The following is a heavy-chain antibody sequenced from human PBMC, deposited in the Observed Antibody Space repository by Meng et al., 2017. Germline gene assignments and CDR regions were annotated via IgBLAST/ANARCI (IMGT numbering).Heavy chain of an antibody. D-gene: IGHD6-13*01. J-gene: IGHJ4*02. CDR3: ARRYSSSWYANTYGYYFDY. CDR2: IYHSGST. CDR1: GYSISSGYY. V-gene: IGHV4-38-2*02. Sequence: SETLSLTCTVSGYSISSGYYWGWIRQPPGKGLEWIGSIYHSGSTYYNPSLKSRVTISVDTSKSQFSLKLRSVTAADTAVYYCARRYSSSWYANTYGYYFDYWGQGTLVTVSS.